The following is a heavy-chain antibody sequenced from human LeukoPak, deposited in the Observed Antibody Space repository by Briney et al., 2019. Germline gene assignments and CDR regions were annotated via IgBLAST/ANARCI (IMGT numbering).Heavy chain of an antibody. V-gene: IGHV3-15*01. D-gene: IGHD7-27*01. CDR2: IKNKADGGTT. CDR3: TTEGWGNWGSDY. CDR1: GLTFSNSW. J-gene: IGHJ4*02. Sequence: GGSLRLSCAASGLTFSNSWMTWVRQAPGKGLEWVGRIKNKADGGTTDYAAPVKGRFTISRDDSKTTLYLQMNSLKTEDTAVYYCTTEGWGNWGSDYWGQGTLVTVSS.